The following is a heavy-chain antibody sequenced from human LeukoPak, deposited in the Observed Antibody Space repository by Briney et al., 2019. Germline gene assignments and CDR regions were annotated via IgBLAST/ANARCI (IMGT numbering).Heavy chain of an antibody. Sequence: GGSLRLSCAASGFTFNNYAMSWVRQAPGKGLEWVSAISGSGGSTYYADSVKGRFTISRDNSKNTLYLQMNSLRAEDTAVYYCAKGRPGPSQFDYWGQGTLVTVSS. V-gene: IGHV3-23*01. J-gene: IGHJ4*02. CDR3: AKGRPGPSQFDY. CDR2: ISGSGGST. CDR1: GFTFNNYA.